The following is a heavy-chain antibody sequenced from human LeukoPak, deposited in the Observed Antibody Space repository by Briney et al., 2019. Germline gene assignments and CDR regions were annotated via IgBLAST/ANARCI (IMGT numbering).Heavy chain of an antibody. CDR3: AKVGSLAFDY. CDR2: ISYDGSNK. Sequence: GRSLRLSCAASGFTFSSYGMHWVRQAPGKGLGWVAVISYDGSNKYYADSVKGRFTISRDNSKNTLYLQMNSPRAEDTAVYYCAKVGSLAFDYWGQGTLVTVSS. V-gene: IGHV3-30*18. CDR1: GFTFSSYG. J-gene: IGHJ4*02.